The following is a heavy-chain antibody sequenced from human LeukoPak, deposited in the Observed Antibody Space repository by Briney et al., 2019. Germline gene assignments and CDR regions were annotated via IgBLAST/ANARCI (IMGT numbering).Heavy chain of an antibody. Sequence: SLGLSCAASGXXFDXYAMHWVRQAPGKALEWVSDISWNSGSIDYADSVKGRFTISRDNAKNSLYLQMNSLRAEDTALYYCAKDNSDFPRGGYFDYWGQGTLVTVSS. V-gene: IGHV3-9*01. CDR2: ISWNSGSI. CDR3: AKDNSDFPRGGYFDY. CDR1: GXXFDXYA. D-gene: IGHD3-3*01. J-gene: IGHJ4*02.